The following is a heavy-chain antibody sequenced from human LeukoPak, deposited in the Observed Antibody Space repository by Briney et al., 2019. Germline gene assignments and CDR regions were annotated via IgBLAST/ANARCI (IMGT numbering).Heavy chain of an antibody. J-gene: IGHJ4*02. CDR1: GGSISSYY. CDR3: ARDTLRGSYLDY. CDR2: IYYSGST. D-gene: IGHD1-26*01. Sequence: PSETLSLTCTVSGGSISSYYWSWIRQPPGKGLEWIGYIYYSGSTNYNPSLKSRVTISVDTSKNQFSLKLSSVTAADTAVYYCARDTLRGSYLDYWGQGTLVTVSS. V-gene: IGHV4-59*01.